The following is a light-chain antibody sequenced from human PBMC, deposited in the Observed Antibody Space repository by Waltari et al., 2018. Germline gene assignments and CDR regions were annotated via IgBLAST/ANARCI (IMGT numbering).Light chain of an antibody. J-gene: IGLJ3*02. CDR1: TGAVTRGDY. CDR2: GAN. V-gene: IGLV7-43*01. Sequence: QTVVTQEPSVTVSPGGTVTHTCAASTGAVTRGDYANWFQQKPGQAPRSLIFGANNKYSWTPARFSGSLLGGKAALTLSGVQPEDEAEYYCLLYYGGLWVFGGGTKLTVL. CDR3: LLYYGGLWV.